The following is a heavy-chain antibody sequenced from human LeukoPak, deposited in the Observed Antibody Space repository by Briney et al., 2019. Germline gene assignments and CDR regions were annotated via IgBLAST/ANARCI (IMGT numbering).Heavy chain of an antibody. CDR3: ARDSPSRHFDWFLTQFDY. J-gene: IGHJ4*02. CDR1: GYTFTSYG. V-gene: IGHV1-18*01. Sequence: ASVKVSCKASGYTFTSYGISWVRQAPGQGLEWMGWISAYNGNTNYAQKLQGRVTMTTDTSTSTAYMELRSLRSDDTAVYYCARDSPSRHFDWFLTQFDYWGQGTLVTVSS. D-gene: IGHD3-9*01. CDR2: ISAYNGNT.